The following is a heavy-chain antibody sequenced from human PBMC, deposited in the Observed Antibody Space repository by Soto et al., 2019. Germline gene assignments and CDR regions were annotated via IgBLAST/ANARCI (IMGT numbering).Heavy chain of an antibody. J-gene: IGHJ5*02. Sequence: PSETLSLTCAVYGGSFSGYYWSWIRQPPGKGLEWIGEINHSGSTNYNPSLKSRVTISVDTSKYQFSLKLSSVTAADTAVYYCARAFNITRGFDPWGQGTLVTVSS. CDR2: INHSGST. V-gene: IGHV4-34*01. CDR1: GGSFSGYY. CDR3: ARAFNITRGFDP.